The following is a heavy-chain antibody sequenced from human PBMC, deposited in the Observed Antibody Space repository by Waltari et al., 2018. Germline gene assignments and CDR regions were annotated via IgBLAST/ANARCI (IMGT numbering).Heavy chain of an antibody. CDR1: DGSFSGYF. CDR2: INRDGSN. CDR3: ARVGDYHGSGRFGLDV. D-gene: IGHD3-10*01. Sequence: QVQLQQWGAGLLKPSETLSLTCAVYDGSFSGYFWSWIPQSPGKGLEGNGQINRDGSNISNQSIKSRVGMSVDTLKSTISLRRTSVTAADAAVYYCARVGDYHGSGRFGLDVWGQGTRVTVSS. J-gene: IGHJ6*02. V-gene: IGHV4-34*01.